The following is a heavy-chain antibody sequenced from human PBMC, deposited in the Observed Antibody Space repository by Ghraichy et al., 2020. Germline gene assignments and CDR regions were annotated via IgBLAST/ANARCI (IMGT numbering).Heavy chain of an antibody. D-gene: IGHD3-16*01. CDR1: GFTFSNYG. J-gene: IGHJ6*02. CDR3: ARDPASGAPWGYYYGMDV. Sequence: GSLRLSCTASGFTFSNYGMHWVRQAPGKGLEWVSSISSSSTYIYYADSLKGRFTISRDNAKNSLSLQMNSLRAEDTAVYYCARDPASGAPWGYYYGMDVWGQGTTVTVSS. CDR2: ISSSSTYI. V-gene: IGHV3-21*01.